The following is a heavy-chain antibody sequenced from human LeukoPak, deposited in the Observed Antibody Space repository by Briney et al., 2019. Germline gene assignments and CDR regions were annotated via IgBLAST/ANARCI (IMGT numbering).Heavy chain of an antibody. CDR2: IYHSGST. Sequence: SEALSLTCAVSGGSISSSNWWSWVRQPPGKGLEWIGEIYHSGSTNYNPSLKSRVTISVDKSKNQFSLKLSSVTAADTAVYYCAREQQWLAAMDYWGQGTLVTVSS. J-gene: IGHJ4*02. V-gene: IGHV4-4*02. CDR3: AREQQWLAAMDY. CDR1: GGSISSSNW. D-gene: IGHD6-19*01.